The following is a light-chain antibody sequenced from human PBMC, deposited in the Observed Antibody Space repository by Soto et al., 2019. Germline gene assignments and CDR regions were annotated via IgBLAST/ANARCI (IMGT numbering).Light chain of an antibody. Sequence: EIVMTQSPATLSVSPGEKVTLSCRASQSVSNNLAWYQQKPGQAPRLLIYFASTRATGIPARFSGSGSGTECSLTISSLQAEDFELYYCQQYNKWPLTFGGVTKVETK. CDR1: QSVSNN. V-gene: IGKV3-15*01. CDR2: FAS. J-gene: IGKJ4*01. CDR3: QQYNKWPLT.